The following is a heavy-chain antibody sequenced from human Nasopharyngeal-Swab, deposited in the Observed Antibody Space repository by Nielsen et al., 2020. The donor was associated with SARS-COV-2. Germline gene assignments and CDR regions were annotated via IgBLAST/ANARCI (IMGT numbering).Heavy chain of an antibody. J-gene: IGHJ4*02. Sequence: GESLKISCAASGFTFSSYGMHWVRQAPGKGLEWVAVISYDGSNKYYADSVKGRFTISRDNSKNTLYLQMNSLRAEDTAVYHCAKDLEQQLAYYFDYWGQGTLVTVSS. D-gene: IGHD6-13*01. CDR1: GFTFSSYG. CDR3: AKDLEQQLAYYFDY. V-gene: IGHV3-30*18. CDR2: ISYDGSNK.